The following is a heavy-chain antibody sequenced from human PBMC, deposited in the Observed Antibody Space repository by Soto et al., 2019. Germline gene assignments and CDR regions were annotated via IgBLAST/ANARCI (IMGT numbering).Heavy chain of an antibody. CDR3: AKDFRNPLYSSLTGALDY. V-gene: IGHV3-30*18. D-gene: IGHD6-13*01. CDR1: GFTFSSYG. Sequence: QVQLVESGGGVVQPGRSLRLSCAASGFTFSSYGMHWVRQAPGKGLEGVAVISYDGSNKYYADSVKVRFTISRDNSKNTLYLQLNSLRAEYTAVYYCAKDFRNPLYSSLTGALDYWGQGTLVTVSS. J-gene: IGHJ4*02. CDR2: ISYDGSNK.